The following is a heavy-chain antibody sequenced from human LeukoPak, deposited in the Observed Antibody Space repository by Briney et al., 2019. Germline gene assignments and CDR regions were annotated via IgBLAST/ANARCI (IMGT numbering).Heavy chain of an antibody. CDR3: ARPSYYYDSGGYLAH. D-gene: IGHD3-22*01. CDR1: GGSISSSSYY. Sequence: SETLSLTCTVSGGSISSSSYYWSWIRQPPGKGLEWIGEINHSGSTNYNPSLKSRVTISVDTSKNKFSLKLSSVTAAETAVYYCARPSYYYDSGGYLAHWGQGALVTVSS. J-gene: IGHJ4*02. V-gene: IGHV4-39*07. CDR2: INHSGST.